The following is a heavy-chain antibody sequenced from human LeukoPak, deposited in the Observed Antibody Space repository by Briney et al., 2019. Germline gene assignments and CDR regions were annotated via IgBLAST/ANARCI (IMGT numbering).Heavy chain of an antibody. D-gene: IGHD2-2*01. Sequence: PGGSLRLSCGASGFTFSDYYMSWIRQAPGKGLEWVSYISSSSSYTNYADSVKGRFTISRDNAKNSLYLQMNSLRAEDTAVYYCARAKKSSTSLGLVFDYWGQGTLVTVSS. V-gene: IGHV3-11*06. CDR2: ISSSSSYT. J-gene: IGHJ4*02. CDR3: ARAKKSSTSLGLVFDY. CDR1: GFTFSDYY.